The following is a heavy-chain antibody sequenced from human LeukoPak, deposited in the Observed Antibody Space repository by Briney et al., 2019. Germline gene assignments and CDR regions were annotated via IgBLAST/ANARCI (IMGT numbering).Heavy chain of an antibody. D-gene: IGHD6-13*01. J-gene: IGHJ4*02. CDR2: IKQDGSEK. V-gene: IGHV3-7*01. CDR3: AKDQAEAAPWYFDY. Sequence: GGSLRLSCAASGFTFSTYWMNWVRQAPGKGLEWVAIIKQDGSEKYYVDSVKGRFTISRDNAKNSLYLQMNSLRGEDTAVYYCAKDQAEAAPWYFDYWGQGTLVTVSS. CDR1: GFTFSTYW.